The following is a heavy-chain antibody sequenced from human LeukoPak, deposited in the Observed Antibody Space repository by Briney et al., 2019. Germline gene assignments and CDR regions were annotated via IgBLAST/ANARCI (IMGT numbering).Heavy chain of an antibody. Sequence: GSLRLSCAASGFSFSSYAMNWIRQPAGKGLEWIGRIYTSGSTNYNPSLKSRVTMSVDTSKNQFSLRLSSVNAGDTAVYFCAREGTSGGLNWLDPWGQGTLVTVSS. J-gene: IGHJ5*02. V-gene: IGHV4-4*07. CDR1: GFSFSSYA. D-gene: IGHD3-10*01. CDR3: AREGTSGGLNWLDP. CDR2: IYTSGST.